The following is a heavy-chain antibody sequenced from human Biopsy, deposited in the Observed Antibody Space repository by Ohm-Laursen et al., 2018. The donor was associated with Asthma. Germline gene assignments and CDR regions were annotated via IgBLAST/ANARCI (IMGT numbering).Heavy chain of an antibody. Sequence: SLRLSCAASGFKFDEYTMHWVRQAPGKGLEWVSGISWNSATIGYADSVEGRFTISRDNAKNSVFLHMDSLRPEDTAVYYCARGDSSGWSQYYFDYWGQGTLVTVSS. V-gene: IGHV3-9*01. CDR1: GFKFDEYT. J-gene: IGHJ4*02. D-gene: IGHD6-19*01. CDR2: ISWNSATI. CDR3: ARGDSSGWSQYYFDY.